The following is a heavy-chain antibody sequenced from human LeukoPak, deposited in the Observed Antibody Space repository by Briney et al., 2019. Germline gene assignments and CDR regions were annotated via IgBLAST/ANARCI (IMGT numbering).Heavy chain of an antibody. J-gene: IGHJ6*02. Sequence: PGGSLRLSCAASGFTFSSYSMNWVRQAPGKGLEWVSAISGSGGSTYYADSVKGRFTISRDNSKNTLYLQMNSLRAEDTAVYYCAKVSDTAMVGDYYYYYYGMDVWGQGTTVTVSS. V-gene: IGHV3-23*01. CDR2: ISGSGGST. D-gene: IGHD5-18*01. CDR1: GFTFSSYS. CDR3: AKVSDTAMVGDYYYYYYGMDV.